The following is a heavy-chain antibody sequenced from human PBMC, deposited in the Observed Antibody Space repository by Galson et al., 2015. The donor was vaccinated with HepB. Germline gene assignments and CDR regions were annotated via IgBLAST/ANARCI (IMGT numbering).Heavy chain of an antibody. D-gene: IGHD3-10*01. J-gene: IGHJ3*02. CDR2: INAGNGNT. Sequence: SVKVSCKASGYTFTSYAMHWVRQAPGQRLEWMGWINAGNGNTKYSQKFQGRVTITRDTSASTAYMELSSLRSEDTAVYYCARDGVLLWFGESSIDAFGIWGQGTMVTVSS. CDR1: GYTFTSYA. V-gene: IGHV1-3*01. CDR3: ARDGVLLWFGESSIDAFGI.